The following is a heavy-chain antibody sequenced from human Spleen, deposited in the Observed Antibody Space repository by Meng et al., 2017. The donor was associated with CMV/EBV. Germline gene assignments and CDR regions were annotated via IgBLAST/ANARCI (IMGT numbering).Heavy chain of an antibody. V-gene: IGHV4-38-2*02. Sequence: GSLRLSCTVSGFSISSGYYWGWIRQPPGKGLEWIGSIYQSGTTYYNPSLKSRVTISVDTSKNQFPLRLTSVTAADTAVYYCARLHDYSPSSLGQGTLVTVSS. CDR1: GFSISSGYY. CDR2: IYQSGTT. CDR3: ARLHDYSPSS. D-gene: IGHD4-11*01. J-gene: IGHJ5*02.